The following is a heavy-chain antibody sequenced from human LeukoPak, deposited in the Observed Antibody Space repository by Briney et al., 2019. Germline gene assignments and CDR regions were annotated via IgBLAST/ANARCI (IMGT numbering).Heavy chain of an antibody. Sequence: GGSLRLSCAASGFTFSDYYMSWIRQAPGKGLEWVSYITSSGSTIYYADSVKGRFTISRDNAKNSLYLQMNSLRAEDTAVYYCARGHYDSSGYFPYDYWGQGTLVTVSS. V-gene: IGHV3-11*01. CDR3: ARGHYDSSGYFPYDY. D-gene: IGHD3-22*01. J-gene: IGHJ4*02. CDR2: ITSSGSTI. CDR1: GFTFSDYY.